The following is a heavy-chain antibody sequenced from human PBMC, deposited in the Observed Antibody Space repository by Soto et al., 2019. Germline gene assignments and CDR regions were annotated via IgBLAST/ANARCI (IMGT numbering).Heavy chain of an antibody. CDR1: GGSISSGGYY. CDR2: IYYSGST. Sequence: PSEPLSLTCIVSGGSISSGGYYRSWIRQHPGKALEWIGYIYYSGSTNYNPSLKSRVTISVDTSKNQFSLKLSSVTAADTAVYYCASTLDYGDYGPLDYWGQGTLVTVSS. D-gene: IGHD4-17*01. CDR3: ASTLDYGDYGPLDY. V-gene: IGHV4-61*08. J-gene: IGHJ4*02.